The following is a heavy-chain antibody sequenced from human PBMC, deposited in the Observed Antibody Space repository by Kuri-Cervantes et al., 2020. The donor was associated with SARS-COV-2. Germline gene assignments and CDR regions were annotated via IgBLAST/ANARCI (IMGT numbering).Heavy chain of an antibody. CDR3: ARDAPMVRGAPHDS. CDR2: ISWDGGST. J-gene: IGHJ4*02. V-gene: IGHV3-43D*03. CDR1: GFTFDDYA. D-gene: IGHD3-10*01. Sequence: GGSLRLSCAASGFTFDDYAMHWVRQAPGKGLEWVSLISWDGGSTYYADSVKGRFTISRDNAKNSLYLQMNSLRAEDTAVYYCARDAPMVRGAPHDSWGQGTLVTVSS.